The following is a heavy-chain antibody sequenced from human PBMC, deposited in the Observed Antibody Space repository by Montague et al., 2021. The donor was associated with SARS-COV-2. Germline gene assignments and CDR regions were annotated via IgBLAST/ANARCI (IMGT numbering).Heavy chain of an antibody. CDR2: IGST. Sequence: SETLSLTCTVSGGSIDGNHWTWVRQSPGKGLEWIGQIGSTNYNPSLESRISTSVDTSKSQFSLNLASVTAADSAIYYCAMLYGGGGERGNWGQGTLVTVSS. V-gene: IGHV4-59*01. D-gene: IGHD2-21*01. CDR1: GGSIDGNH. J-gene: IGHJ4*02. CDR3: AMLYGGGGERGN.